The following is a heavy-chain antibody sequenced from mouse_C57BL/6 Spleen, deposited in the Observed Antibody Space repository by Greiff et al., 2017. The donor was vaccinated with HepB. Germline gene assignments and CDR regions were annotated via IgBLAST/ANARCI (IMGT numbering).Heavy chain of an antibody. CDR2: INPSNGGT. D-gene: IGHD2-13*01. CDR1: GYTFPSYW. J-gene: IGHJ4*01. CDR3: ARGTTYYAMDY. V-gene: IGHV1-53*01. Sequence: QVQLQQSGTELVKPGASVKLSCKASGYTFPSYWMHWVKQRPGQGLEWIGNINPSNGGTNYNEKFKSKATLTVDKSSSTAYMQLSSLTSEDSAVYYCARGTTYYAMDYWGQGTSVTVSS.